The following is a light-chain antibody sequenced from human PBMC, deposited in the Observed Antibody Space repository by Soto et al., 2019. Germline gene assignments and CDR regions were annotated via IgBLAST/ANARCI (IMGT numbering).Light chain of an antibody. J-gene: IGLJ1*01. V-gene: IGLV1-47*02. CDR2: YNN. CDR1: DSNIGSNS. CDR3: AAWDASLSACV. Sequence: QAVVTQPPSASGTAGQVVTISCSGGDSNIGSNSVYWYQYLPRMAPELLIYYNNQRPSGVPDRFSGSRSGTSASLAIVGLRSEDEAVYYCAAWDASLSACVFGNGTKLTVL.